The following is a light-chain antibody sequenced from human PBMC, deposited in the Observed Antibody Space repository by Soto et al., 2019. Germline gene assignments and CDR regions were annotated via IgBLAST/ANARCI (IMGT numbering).Light chain of an antibody. Sequence: IQLTQSPSCLSEYVRDLVTITCRASQGISSYLAWYQQKPGKAPNLLIYAASTLQSGVPSRFSGSGSGTDFTLTISSLQPEDFAVYCCQKYNNWPINCGKGKRREIK. V-gene: IGKV1-9*01. CDR2: AAS. J-gene: IGKJ5*01. CDR1: QGISSY. CDR3: QKYNNWPIN.